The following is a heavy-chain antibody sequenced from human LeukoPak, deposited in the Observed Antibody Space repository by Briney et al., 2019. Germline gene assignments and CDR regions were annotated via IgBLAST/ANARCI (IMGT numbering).Heavy chain of an antibody. CDR3: AELGITMIGGV. CDR1: GFTFSSYE. D-gene: IGHD3-10*02. Sequence: GGSLRLSCAASGFTFSSYEMNWVRQAPGKGLEWVSYISSSGNTIHYADSVKGRFTISRDNAENSLYLQMNSPRAEDTAVYYCAELGITMIGGVWGKGTTVTISS. J-gene: IGHJ6*04. CDR2: ISSSGNTI. V-gene: IGHV3-48*03.